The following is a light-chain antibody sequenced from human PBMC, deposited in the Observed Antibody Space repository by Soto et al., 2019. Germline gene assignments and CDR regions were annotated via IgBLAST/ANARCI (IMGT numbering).Light chain of an antibody. J-gene: IGKJ2*01. Sequence: EIVMTQSPATLSVSPGERATLSCSASRSIGSNLAWYQQKPGQAPRFLIYGASTRAAGIPARFSGSGSGTEFTLTISSLQSEDFAVYSCQQYDNWPHTFGQGTKLEIK. V-gene: IGKV3D-15*01. CDR3: QQYDNWPHT. CDR1: RSIGSN. CDR2: GAS.